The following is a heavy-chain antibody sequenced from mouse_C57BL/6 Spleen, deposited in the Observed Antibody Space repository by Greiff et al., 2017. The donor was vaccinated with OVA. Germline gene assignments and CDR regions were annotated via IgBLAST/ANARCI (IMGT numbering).Heavy chain of an antibody. CDR1: GYTFTSYW. CDR3: ARGRQLYPYEAY. V-gene: IGHV1-59*01. J-gene: IGHJ3*01. Sequence: VQLQQPGAELVRPGTSVKLSCKASGYTFTSYWMHWVKQRPGQGLEWIGVIDPSDSYTNYNQKFKGKATLTVDTSSSTAYMQLSSLTSEDSAVYYCARGRQLYPYEAYWGKGTLVTVAA. D-gene: IGHD1-1*01. CDR2: IDPSDSYT.